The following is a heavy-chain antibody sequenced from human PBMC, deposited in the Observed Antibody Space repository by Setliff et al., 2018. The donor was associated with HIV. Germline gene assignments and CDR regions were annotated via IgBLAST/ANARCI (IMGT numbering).Heavy chain of an antibody. J-gene: IGHJ4*02. CDR1: GYSISSGYY. CDR2: IYHNGIT. V-gene: IGHV4-38-2*01. D-gene: IGHD4-17*01. CDR3: AAKKSGDYPFN. Sequence: LSLTCGVSGYSISSGYYWGWIRQPPGKGLEWIGSIYHNGITYYNPSLKSRVTISLDTSKNQFSLKVGSVTAADTAVYYCAAKKSGDYPFNWGQGTLVTVSS.